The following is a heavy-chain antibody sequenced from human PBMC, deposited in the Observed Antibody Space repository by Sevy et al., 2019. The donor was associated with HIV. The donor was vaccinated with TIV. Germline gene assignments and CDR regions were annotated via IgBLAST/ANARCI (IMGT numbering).Heavy chain of an antibody. Sequence: GGSLRLSCAASGFTFSSYSMNWVRQAPGKGLEWVSSISDSSNYIYYADSVKGRFTISRDNAKNSLYLQMNSLRAEDXXXXXXXXXXXXXXXXXXXDAFDXXXQGTMVTVS. CDR2: ISDSSNYI. CDR1: GFTFSSYS. J-gene: IGHJ3*02. V-gene: IGHV3-21*01. CDR3: XXXXXXXXXXXXXDAFDX.